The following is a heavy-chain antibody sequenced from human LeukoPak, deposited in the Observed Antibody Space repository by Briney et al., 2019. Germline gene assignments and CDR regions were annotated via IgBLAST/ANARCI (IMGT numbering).Heavy chain of an antibody. CDR1: GGSFIGYY. V-gene: IGHV4-34*01. Sequence: SETLSLTCAVYGGSFIGYYWSWSRQPPGKGLECIGEINHSGSTNYNPSLKSRVTISVDTSKHQFSLKLSYVTAADTAVYYCARVPALGMVVAATYRRGWFDPWGQGTLVTVSS. CDR2: INHSGST. J-gene: IGHJ5*02. CDR3: ARVPALGMVVAATYRRGWFDP. D-gene: IGHD2-15*01.